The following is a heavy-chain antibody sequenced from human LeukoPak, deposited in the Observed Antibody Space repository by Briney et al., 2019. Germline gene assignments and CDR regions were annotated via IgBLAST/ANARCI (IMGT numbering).Heavy chain of an antibody. D-gene: IGHD6-19*01. CDR3: ARIIAVAPHYYMDV. J-gene: IGHJ6*03. CDR1: GGTFSSYA. V-gene: IGHV1-69*05. CDR2: IIPIFGTA. Sequence: SVKVSCKASGGTFSSYAISWVRQAPGQGLEWMGRIIPIFGTANYAQKFQGRVTITTDGSTSTAYMELSSLRSEDTAVYYCARIIAVAPHYYMDVWGKGTTVTVS.